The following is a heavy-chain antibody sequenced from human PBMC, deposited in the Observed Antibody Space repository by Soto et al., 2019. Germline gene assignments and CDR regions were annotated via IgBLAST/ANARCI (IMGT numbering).Heavy chain of an antibody. D-gene: IGHD2-21*02. V-gene: IGHV4-59*02. J-gene: IGHJ4*02. CDR1: GGSVNSYY. Sequence: SETLSLTCTVSGGSVNSYYWSWIRQPPGKGLEWIGYIFYSGSTESNPSLKSRVTMSVDMSKNQFSPRLTSVTAADTAVYYCARVFPSYCGGDCSYFDSWGQGTLVTVSS. CDR2: IFYSGST. CDR3: ARVFPSYCGGDCSYFDS.